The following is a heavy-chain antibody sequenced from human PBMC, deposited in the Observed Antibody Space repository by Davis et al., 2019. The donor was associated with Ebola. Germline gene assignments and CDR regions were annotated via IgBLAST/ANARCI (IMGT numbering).Heavy chain of an antibody. D-gene: IGHD3-16*02. V-gene: IGHV3-20*04. CDR3: ARGYRSGSHY. CDR2: LNWNGGST. Sequence: GESLKISCAASGFTFDDYGMSWVRQTPGKGLEWVSGLNWNGGSTGYADSVKGRFTISRDNAKSSLYLQMNSLRAEDTAFYYCARGYRSGSHYWGQGTLVTVSS. J-gene: IGHJ4*02. CDR1: GFTFDDYG.